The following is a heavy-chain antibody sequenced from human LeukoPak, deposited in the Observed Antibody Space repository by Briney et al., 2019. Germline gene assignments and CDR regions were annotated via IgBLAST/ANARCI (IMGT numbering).Heavy chain of an antibody. CDR3: ARGGQVIMDNGFDP. V-gene: IGHV1-2*02. CDR1: GYIFTGYY. CDR2: INPNSGDT. D-gene: IGHD3-10*01. Sequence: ASVKVSCKASGYIFTGYYIHWVRQAPGQGLEWMGWINPNSGDTSYAQKFQGRVTMTSDTSISTAYMELSKLRSDDTALYYCARGGQVIMDNGFDPWGQGTLVTVSS. J-gene: IGHJ5*02.